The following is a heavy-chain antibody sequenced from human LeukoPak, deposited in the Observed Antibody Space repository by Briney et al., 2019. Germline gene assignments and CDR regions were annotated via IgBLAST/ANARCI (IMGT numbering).Heavy chain of an antibody. CDR3: VRDPQKGAARPAYFDY. D-gene: IGHD6-6*01. V-gene: IGHV3-48*03. CDR2: FSDSGNTI. J-gene: IGHJ4*02. CDR1: GFTLSSYE. Sequence: GGSLRLSCAASGFTLSSYEMNWVRQAPGKGLEWVSYFSDSGNTIFCAGSVKGRFTISRDNAKNSMYLQMNSLRSEDTAVYYCVRDPQKGAARPAYFDYWGQGTLVTVSS.